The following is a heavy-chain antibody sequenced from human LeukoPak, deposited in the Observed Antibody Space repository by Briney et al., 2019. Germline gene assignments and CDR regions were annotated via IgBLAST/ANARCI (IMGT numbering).Heavy chain of an antibody. D-gene: IGHD6-19*01. J-gene: IGHJ4*02. CDR1: GFMFHDYA. V-gene: IGHV3-43*02. CDR2: ISGDGGST. CDR3: ARESESSGWYDY. Sequence: GGSLGLSCAAPGFMFHDYAIHWVRQAPGKGLEWVSLISGDGGSTFYADSVKGRFTISRDNSKNSLYLQMSSLRSDDTALYYCARESESSGWYDYWGQGTLVTVSS.